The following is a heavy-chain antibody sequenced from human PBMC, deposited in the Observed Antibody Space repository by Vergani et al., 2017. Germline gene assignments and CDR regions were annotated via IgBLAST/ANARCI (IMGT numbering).Heavy chain of an antibody. CDR1: GFTFSDYY. CDR2: LSSSSSCT. Sequence: QVQLVESGGGLVKPGGSLRLSCAASGFTFSDYYMSWIRQAPGKGLEWVSYLSSSSSCTNCADSVKGRFTISRDNAKNSLYLQMNSLRAEDTAVYYCARDRAGTYFYDGMDVWGQGTTVTVSS. D-gene: IGHD3-10*01. J-gene: IGHJ6*02. CDR3: ARDRAGTYFYDGMDV. V-gene: IGHV3-11*05.